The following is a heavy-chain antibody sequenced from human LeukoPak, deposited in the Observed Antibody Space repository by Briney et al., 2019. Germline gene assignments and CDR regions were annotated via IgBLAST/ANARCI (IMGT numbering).Heavy chain of an antibody. CDR1: GFTFSSSA. J-gene: IGHJ4*02. D-gene: IGHD2-15*01. CDR3: AKQLGYCSDGSCYFPY. CDR2: ISNNGGYT. Sequence: GGSLRLSCAASGFTFSSSAMSWVRQAPGKGLEWVSAISNNGGYTYYADSVQGRFTIFRDNSKSTLCLQMNSLRAEDTAVYYCAKQLGYCSDGSCYFPYWGQGTLVTVSS. V-gene: IGHV3-23*01.